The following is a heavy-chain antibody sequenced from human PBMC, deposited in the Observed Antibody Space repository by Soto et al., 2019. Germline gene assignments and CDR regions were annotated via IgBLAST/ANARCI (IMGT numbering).Heavy chain of an antibody. D-gene: IGHD5-12*01. J-gene: IGHJ3*02. CDR1: GYSFPTYW. Sequence: GESLKISCKGSGYSFPTYWLAWVRQTPGRGLEYMGIIYPGDSDSRYSPAFQGQVTISADKSIDTAYLQWTSLKASDTAIYYCARSRVSTPRLEDPFDIWGQGTMVTVSS. V-gene: IGHV5-51*01. CDR2: IYPGDSDS. CDR3: ARSRVSTPRLEDPFDI.